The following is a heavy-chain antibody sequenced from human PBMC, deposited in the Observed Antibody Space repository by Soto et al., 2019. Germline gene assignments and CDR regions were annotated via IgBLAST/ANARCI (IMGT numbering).Heavy chain of an antibody. J-gene: IGHJ3*02. D-gene: IGHD3-10*01. CDR3: ARVTRGDGIQPFDI. V-gene: IGHV1-18*01. Sequence: ASVKVSCKASGYTFTSYGISWVRQAPGQGLEWMGWISAYNGNTNYAQKLQGRVTMPIDTSTCTAYMELRSLRSDDTAVYSCARVTRGDGIQPFDIWGQGTTVTVSS. CDR1: GYTFTSYG. CDR2: ISAYNGNT.